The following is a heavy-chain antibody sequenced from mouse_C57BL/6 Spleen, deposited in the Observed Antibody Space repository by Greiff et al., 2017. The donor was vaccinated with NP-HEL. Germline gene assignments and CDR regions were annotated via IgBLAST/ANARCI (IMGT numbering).Heavy chain of an antibody. CDR2: IRSKSNNYAT. Sequence: EVQLVESGGGLVQPKGSLKLSCAASGFSFNTYAMNWVRQAPGKGLEWVARIRSKSNNYATYYADSVKDRFTISRDDSESMLYLQMNNLKTEDTAMYYCVRHPFGYYAMDYWGQGTSVTVSS. CDR3: VRHPFGYYAMDY. J-gene: IGHJ4*01. CDR1: GFSFNTYA. V-gene: IGHV10-1*01.